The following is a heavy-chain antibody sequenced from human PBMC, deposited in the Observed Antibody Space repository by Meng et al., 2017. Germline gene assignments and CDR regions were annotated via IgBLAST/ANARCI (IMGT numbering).Heavy chain of an antibody. D-gene: IGHD6-13*01. Sequence: SVKVSCKASGGTFSSYAISWVRQAPGQGLEWMGGIIPIFGTANYAQKFQVRVTITTDESTSTAYMELSSLRSEDTAVYYCARDLSSSWYWVDAFDIWGQGTMVTVSS. V-gene: IGHV1-69*05. CDR3: ARDLSSSWYWVDAFDI. J-gene: IGHJ3*02. CDR1: GGTFSSYA. CDR2: IIPIFGTA.